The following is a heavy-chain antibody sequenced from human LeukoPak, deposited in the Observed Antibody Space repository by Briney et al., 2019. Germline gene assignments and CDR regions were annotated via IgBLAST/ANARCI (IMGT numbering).Heavy chain of an antibody. CDR3: ARDLSGYYDY. CDR2: ISSSGSTI. J-gene: IGHJ4*02. V-gene: IGHV3-48*03. Sequence: GRSLRLSRAASGFTFSSYEMNSVSQAPRKWLEWVSYISSSGSTIYYADSVKGRFTISRDNAKTSLYLQMNSLRAEDTAVYYCARDLSGYYDYWGQGTLVTISS. CDR1: GFTFSSYE. D-gene: IGHD3-22*01.